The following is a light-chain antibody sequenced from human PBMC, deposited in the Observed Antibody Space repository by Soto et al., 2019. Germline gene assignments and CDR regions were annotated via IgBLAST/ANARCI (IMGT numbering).Light chain of an antibody. Sequence: EIGLTQSPGTLSLSPGDRATLNCRASQSVSSNYLAWYQQKPGQAPRLLIYGASSRATGIPDRFSGSGSGTDFTLTISRLEPEDFAVYYCQQYGSSPQTFGQGTKVDIK. CDR1: QSVSSNY. CDR2: GAS. V-gene: IGKV3-20*01. CDR3: QQYGSSPQT. J-gene: IGKJ1*01.